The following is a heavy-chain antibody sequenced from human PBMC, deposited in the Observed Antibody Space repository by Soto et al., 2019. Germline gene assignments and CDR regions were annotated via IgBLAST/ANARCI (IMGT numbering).Heavy chain of an antibody. CDR3: ARQAPHFDY. Sequence: QVQLQQWGAGLLQPSETLSLTCAVYVGSFNDYFWSWIRQSPGKGLEWIGAINHSGRTYYEPSLRSRVTISVDTSKNQCSLRLSSVTAADTAVYYCARQAPHFDYWGLGTRVTVSS. CDR1: VGSFNDYF. V-gene: IGHV4-34*01. J-gene: IGHJ4*02. CDR2: INHSGRT.